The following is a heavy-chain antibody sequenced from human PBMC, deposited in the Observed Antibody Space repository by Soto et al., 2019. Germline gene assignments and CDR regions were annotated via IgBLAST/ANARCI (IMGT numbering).Heavy chain of an antibody. D-gene: IGHD5-18*01. CDR3: ARGDSGYSYGSYYFDY. V-gene: IGHV4-30-4*01. CDR2: IYYSGST. Sequence: PSETLSLTCTVSGGSISSGDYYWSWIRQPPGKGLEWIGYIYYSGSTYYNPSLKSRVTISVDTSKNQFSLKLSSVTAADTAVYYCARGDSGYSYGSYYFDYWGQGTLVTV. J-gene: IGHJ4*02. CDR1: GGSISSGDYY.